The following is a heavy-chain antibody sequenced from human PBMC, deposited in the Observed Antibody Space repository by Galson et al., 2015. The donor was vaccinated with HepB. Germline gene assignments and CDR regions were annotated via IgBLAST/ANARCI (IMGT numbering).Heavy chain of an antibody. CDR1: GYTFTGYH. J-gene: IGHJ3*02. V-gene: IGHV1-2*06. CDR3: AREGVKLEPIAAFDI. D-gene: IGHD1-1*01. Sequence: SVKVSCKASGYTFTGYHMHWVRQAPGQGLEWMGRINPNSGGTNYAQKLQGRVTMTRDTSISTAYMELSRLRSDDTAVYYCAREGVKLEPIAAFDIWGQGTMVTVSS. CDR2: INPNSGGT.